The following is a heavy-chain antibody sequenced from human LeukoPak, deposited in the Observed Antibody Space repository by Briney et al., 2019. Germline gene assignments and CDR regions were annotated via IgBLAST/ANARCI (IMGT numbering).Heavy chain of an antibody. CDR2: FDPEDGET. V-gene: IGHV1-24*01. J-gene: IGHJ4*02. CDR3: ATVPLGDLYFDY. CDR1: GYTLTELS. D-gene: IGHD3-16*01. Sequence: ASVEVSCKVSGYTLTELSMHWVRQAPGKGLEWMGGFDPEDGETIYAQKFQGRVTMTEDTSTDTAYMELSSLRSEDTAVYYCATVPLGDLYFDYWGQGTLVTVSS.